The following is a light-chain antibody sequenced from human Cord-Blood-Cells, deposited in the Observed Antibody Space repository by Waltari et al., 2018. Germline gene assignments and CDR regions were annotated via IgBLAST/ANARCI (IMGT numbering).Light chain of an antibody. CDR1: SSDVGGYNY. CDR3: SSYTSSSTWV. Sequence: QSALTQPASVSGSPGQSITISCTGTSSDVGGYNYVSWYQQHPGKAPKLMIYDVSKRPSGVCNRFSDSKSGNTASLTISGLQAEDEADYYCSSYTSSSTWVFGGGTKLTVL. J-gene: IGLJ3*02. CDR2: DVS. V-gene: IGLV2-14*01.